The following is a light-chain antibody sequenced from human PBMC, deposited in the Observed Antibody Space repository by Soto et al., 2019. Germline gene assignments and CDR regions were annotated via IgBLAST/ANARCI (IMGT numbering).Light chain of an antibody. V-gene: IGLV2-14*01. CDR1: RSDIGDSNF. J-gene: IGLJ1*01. Sequence: QSVLTQPASVSGSPGQSVTISCTGPRSDIGDSNFISWYQHSPGKAPRLLIYEVNNRPSGVSKRFSGSKAGNTASLTISGLLDDDEADYFCASLRSGIILVFGSGTKV. CDR3: ASLRSGIILV. CDR2: EVN.